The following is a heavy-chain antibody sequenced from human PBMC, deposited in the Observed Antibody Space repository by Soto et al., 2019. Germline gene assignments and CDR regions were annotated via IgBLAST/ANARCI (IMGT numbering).Heavy chain of an antibody. CDR3: ARVLVGATTGSWIDY. V-gene: IGHV4-59*01. J-gene: IGHJ4*02. CDR2: IYYSGST. Sequence: PSETLSLTCTVSGGSISSYYWSWIRQPPGKGLEWIGYIYYSGSTNYNPSLKSRVTISVDTSKNQFSLKLSSVTAADTAVYYCARVLVGATTGSWIDYWGQGTLVTVSS. CDR1: GGSISSYY. D-gene: IGHD1-26*01.